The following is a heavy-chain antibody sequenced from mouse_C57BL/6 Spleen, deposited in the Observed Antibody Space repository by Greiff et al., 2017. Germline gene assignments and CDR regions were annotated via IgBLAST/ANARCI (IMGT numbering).Heavy chain of an antibody. J-gene: IGHJ2*01. CDR1: GYTFTDYE. D-gene: IGHD2-1*01. Sequence: QVQLQQSGAELVRPGASVTLSCKASGYTFTDYEMHWVKQTPVHGLEWIGAIDPETGGTAYNQKFKGKAILTADKSSSTAYMELRSLTSEDSAVYYCVRIYGNYEYYYFDDWGQGTTLTVSS. CDR3: VRIYGNYEYYYFDD. V-gene: IGHV1-15*01. CDR2: IDPETGGT.